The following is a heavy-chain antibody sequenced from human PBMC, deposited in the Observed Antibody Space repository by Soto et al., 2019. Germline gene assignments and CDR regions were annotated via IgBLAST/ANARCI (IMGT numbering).Heavy chain of an antibody. Sequence: GGSLRLSCVASGFRFSSNYMSWFRQAPGKGLGGVSVIYSGGSTYYADSVKGRFTISRDNSKNTLYLQMNSLRAEDTAVYYCARATGYSSSWYGNYYYYGMDVWGQGTTVTVSS. CDR1: GFRFSSNY. D-gene: IGHD6-13*01. CDR2: IYSGGST. J-gene: IGHJ6*02. V-gene: IGHV3-53*01. CDR3: ARATGYSSSWYGNYYYYGMDV.